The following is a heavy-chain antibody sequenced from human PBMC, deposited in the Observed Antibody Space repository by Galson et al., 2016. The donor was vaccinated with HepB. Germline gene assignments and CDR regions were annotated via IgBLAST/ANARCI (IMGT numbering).Heavy chain of an antibody. D-gene: IGHD3-10*01. V-gene: IGHV3-33*01. J-gene: IGHJ6*02. CDR2: TWYDGSNK. CDR3: ARTMVRGVVKVGYYYYGLDV. Sequence: SLRLSCAASGFNFYGYGMHWVRQAPGKGLEWVAVTWYDGSNKYYTDSVKGRFTIPRDNSKNKLYLQMNSLRAEDTAVYYCARTMVRGVVKVGYYYYGLDVWGQGTTVTVSS. CDR1: GFNFYGYG.